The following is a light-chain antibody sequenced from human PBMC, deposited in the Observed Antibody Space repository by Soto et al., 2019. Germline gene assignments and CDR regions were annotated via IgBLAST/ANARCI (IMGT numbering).Light chain of an antibody. CDR1: QSVSSC. V-gene: IGKV3-11*01. Sequence: EIVSTQSPATLSLSPGERATLSCRASQSVSSCLAWYQQKPGQAPRLLIYDVSNRATGIPARFSGSGSGTDFTLTISSLEPEDFAVYYCQHRYNWLIAFGQGTRLEIK. CDR2: DVS. CDR3: QHRYNWLIA. J-gene: IGKJ5*01.